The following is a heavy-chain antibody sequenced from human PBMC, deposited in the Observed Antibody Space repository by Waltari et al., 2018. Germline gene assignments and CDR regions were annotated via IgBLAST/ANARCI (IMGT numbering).Heavy chain of an antibody. CDR2: ISSVGSTI. CDR1: GFTFRDYY. Sequence: QVQLVESGGGLVKPGGSLRLSCAASGFTFRDYYMSWIRQAPGKGLEWVSYISSVGSTIYYADSVKGRFTISRDNAKNSRYLQMNSLRAEDTAVYYCARIDCSSTSCYDFDYWGQGTLVTVSS. J-gene: IGHJ4*02. D-gene: IGHD2-2*01. V-gene: IGHV3-11*04. CDR3: ARIDCSSTSCYDFDY.